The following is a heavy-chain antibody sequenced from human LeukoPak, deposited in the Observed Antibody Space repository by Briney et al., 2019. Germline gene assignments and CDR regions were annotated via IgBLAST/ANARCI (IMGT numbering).Heavy chain of an antibody. CDR3: AKETYDSSGYAGDY. J-gene: IGHJ4*02. V-gene: IGHV3-23*01. Sequence: PGGSLRLSCAASGLTFSNYAMLWVRQAPGKGLEWISSTTSTGTVTFYADSVRGRFTISRDNPKDTLYLQMNSLRAEDTAVYYCAKETYDSSGYAGDYWGQGTLVTVSS. CDR2: TTSTGTVT. D-gene: IGHD3-22*01. CDR1: GLTFSNYA.